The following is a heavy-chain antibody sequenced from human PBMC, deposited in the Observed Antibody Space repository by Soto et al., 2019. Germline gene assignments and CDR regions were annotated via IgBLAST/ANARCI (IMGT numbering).Heavy chain of an antibody. CDR1: GGSISSSSYY. D-gene: IGHD6-13*01. CDR2: IYYSGST. J-gene: IGHJ4*02. V-gene: IGHV4-39*01. Sequence: SETLSLTCTVSGGSISSSSYYWGWIRQPPGKGLEWIGSIYYSGSTYYNPSLKSRATISVDTSKNQFSLKLSSVTAADTAVYYCARLVRIAAAGYDYWGQGTLVTVSS. CDR3: ARLVRIAAAGYDY.